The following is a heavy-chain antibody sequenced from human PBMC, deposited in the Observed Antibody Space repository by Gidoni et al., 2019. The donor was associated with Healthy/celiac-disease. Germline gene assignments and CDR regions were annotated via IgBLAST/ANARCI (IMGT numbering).Heavy chain of an antibody. Sequence: QVQLVESGGGVVQPGRSLRLSCAASGFTFSSSGMHWVRQAPGQGLEWVAVISYDGSNKYYADSVKGRFTISRDNSKNTLYLQMNSLRAEDTAVYYCAKAVTLGGYYYYYGMDVWGQGTTVTVSS. J-gene: IGHJ6*02. CDR3: AKAVTLGGYYYYYGMDV. V-gene: IGHV3-30*18. D-gene: IGHD4-17*01. CDR1: GFTFSSSG. CDR2: ISYDGSNK.